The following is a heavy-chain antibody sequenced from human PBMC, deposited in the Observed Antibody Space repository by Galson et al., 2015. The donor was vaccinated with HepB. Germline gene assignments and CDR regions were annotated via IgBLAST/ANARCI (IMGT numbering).Heavy chain of an antibody. Sequence: ETLSLTCAVYGGSFSGFYWSWIRQPPGKGLEWIGEISHRGSTNYNPSLKSRVTISVDTSKNQFSLKLRSLTAADTALYYCARGNDYGSGTFYKSYGIDVWGQGTMVIV. D-gene: IGHD3-10*01. V-gene: IGHV4-34*01. CDR1: GGSFSGFY. J-gene: IGHJ3*01. CDR2: ISHRGST. CDR3: ARGNDYGSGTFYKSYGIDV.